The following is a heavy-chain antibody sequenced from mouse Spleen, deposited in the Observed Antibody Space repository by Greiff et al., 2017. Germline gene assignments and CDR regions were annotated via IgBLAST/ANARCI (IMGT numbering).Heavy chain of an antibody. J-gene: IGHJ2*01. CDR3: ARGRALTNSIDY. CDR2: ISSGGSYT. Sequence: EVKVVESGGGLVKPGGSLKLSCAASGFTFSSYAMSWVRQTPEKRLEWVATISSGGSYTYYPDSVKGRFTISRDNAKNTLYLQMSSLRSEDTAMYYCARGRALTNSIDYWGQGTTLTVSS. D-gene: IGHD1-3*01. CDR1: GFTFSSYA. V-gene: IGHV5-9-1*01.